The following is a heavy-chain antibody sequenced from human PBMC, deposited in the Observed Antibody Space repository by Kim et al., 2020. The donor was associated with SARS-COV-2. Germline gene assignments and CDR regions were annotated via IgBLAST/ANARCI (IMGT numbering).Heavy chain of an antibody. Sequence: SVKGRFTISRDNSKNTLYLQMNSLRAEDTAVYYCAKGSAYSSGWYPILRYWGQGTLVTVSS. J-gene: IGHJ4*02. CDR3: AKGSAYSSGWYPILRY. D-gene: IGHD6-19*01. V-gene: IGHV3-30*02.